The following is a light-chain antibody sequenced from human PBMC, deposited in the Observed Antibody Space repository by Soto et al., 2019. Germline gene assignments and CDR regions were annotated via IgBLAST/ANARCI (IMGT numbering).Light chain of an antibody. V-gene: IGKV3-11*01. CDR3: QQRSDWPPT. CDR2: DAS. J-gene: IGKJ5*01. Sequence: ENVLTQSPATLSLSPGDTATLSCRVTQSVSNYLAWYQQKLGQAPRLLIYDASKRATGIPARFSGSGSGTDFTLTISSLEPEDFAVYFCQQRSDWPPTFGQGTRLEIK. CDR1: QSVSNY.